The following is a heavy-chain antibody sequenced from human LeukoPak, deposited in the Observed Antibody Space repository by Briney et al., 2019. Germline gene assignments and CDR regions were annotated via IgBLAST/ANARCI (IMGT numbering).Heavy chain of an antibody. CDR1: GDIFNSYS. CDR3: ARVGRSRGSLPNSYYYMDV. CDR2: IIPIFGSA. D-gene: IGHD1-26*01. V-gene: IGHV1-69*05. J-gene: IGHJ6*03. Sequence: ASVKVSCKASGDIFNSYSISWVRQAPGQGLEWMGGIIPIFGSANYAQKFQGRVTITTGQSTTTAYMELSSLSSEDTAVYYCARVGRSRGSLPNSYYYMDVWGKGTTVTVSS.